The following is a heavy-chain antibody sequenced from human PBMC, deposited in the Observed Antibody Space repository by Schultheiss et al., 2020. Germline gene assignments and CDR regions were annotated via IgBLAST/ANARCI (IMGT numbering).Heavy chain of an antibody. CDR2: IYYSGST. Sequence: SETLSLTCTVSGGSISSSSYYWGWIRQPPGKGLEWIGSIYYSGSTYYNPSLKSRVTISVDTSKNQFSLKLSSVTAADTAVCYCAVTGAYYDMTFDYWGQGTLVTVS. D-gene: IGHD3-22*01. V-gene: IGHV4-39*01. J-gene: IGHJ4*02. CDR1: GGSISSSSYY. CDR3: AVTGAYYDMTFDY.